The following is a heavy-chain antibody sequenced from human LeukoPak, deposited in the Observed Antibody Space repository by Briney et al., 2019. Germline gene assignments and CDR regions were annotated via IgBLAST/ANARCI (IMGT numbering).Heavy chain of an antibody. D-gene: IGHD2/OR15-2a*01. CDR3: ATYRQVLLPFES. V-gene: IGHV3-11*01. J-gene: IGHJ4*02. CDR2: IGRSGSPI. Sequence: GGSLRLSCVVSGFTFSDHYMSWIRQAPGKGLEWISYIGRSGSPIHYADSVRGRFTISRDNSKSTLSLQMNSLRAEDTAIYYCATYRQVLLPFESWGQGTLVTVSS. CDR1: GFTFSDHY.